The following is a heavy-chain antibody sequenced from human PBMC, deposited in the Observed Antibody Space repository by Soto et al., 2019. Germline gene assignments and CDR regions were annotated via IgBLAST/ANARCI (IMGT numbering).Heavy chain of an antibody. Sequence: ASVKVSCKASGYTFTGYAMHWVRQAPGQRLEWMGWINAGNGNTKYSQKFQGRVTITRDTSASTAYMELSSLRSEDTAVYYCARAAAVAADSDYWRHGTLVTVS. CDR1: GYTFTGYA. J-gene: IGHJ4*01. CDR2: INAGNGNT. D-gene: IGHD6-19*01. CDR3: ARAAAVAADSDY. V-gene: IGHV1-3*01.